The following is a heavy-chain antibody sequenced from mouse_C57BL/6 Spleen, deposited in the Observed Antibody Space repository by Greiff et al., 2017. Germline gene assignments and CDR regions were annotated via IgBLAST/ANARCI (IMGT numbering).Heavy chain of an antibody. CDR1: GYTFTSYW. V-gene: IGHV1-5*01. D-gene: IGHD2-4*01. J-gene: IGHJ3*01. CDR3: TKTYECDVAWFAY. CDR2: IYPGNSDT. Sequence: EVQLMESGTVLARPGASVKMSCKTSGYTFTSYWMPWVKQRPGHGLEWVVAIYPGNSDTSYNQKFKGKAKLTPVTSDSTAYKELSRLTNEDSAVYYCTKTYECDVAWFAYWGQGTLVTVSA.